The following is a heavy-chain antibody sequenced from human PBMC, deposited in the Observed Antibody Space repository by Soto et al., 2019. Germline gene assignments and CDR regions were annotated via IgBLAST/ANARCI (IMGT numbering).Heavy chain of an antibody. J-gene: IGHJ3*02. CDR3: ARVWGGAFDI. Sequence: SETLSLTCTVSGGSISRYYWSWILQPPWKGLEWIGYIYNSGRTNYNPSLKSRVTISVDTSKNQFSLKLSSVTAADTAVYYCARVWGGAFDIWGQGTMVTVSS. V-gene: IGHV4-59*01. D-gene: IGHD3-10*01. CDR1: GGSISRYY. CDR2: IYNSGRT.